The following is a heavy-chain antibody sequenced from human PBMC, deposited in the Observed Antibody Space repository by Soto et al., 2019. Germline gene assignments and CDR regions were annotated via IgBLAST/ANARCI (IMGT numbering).Heavy chain of an antibody. CDR2: FAFSGHT. J-gene: IGHJ4*02. V-gene: IGHV4-31*02. D-gene: IGHD3-10*01. CDR3: ARADGSGNYHEYLFRF. Sequence: SETLSLTCTVSGGSTTSGVHYWNCVRQHPGKGLEWIGYFAFSGHTYYNPPLKSRVTISADTSKNQFSLKLSSVTAADTAVYYCARADGSGNYHEYLFRFRGRGTLVTISS. CDR1: GGSTTSGVHY.